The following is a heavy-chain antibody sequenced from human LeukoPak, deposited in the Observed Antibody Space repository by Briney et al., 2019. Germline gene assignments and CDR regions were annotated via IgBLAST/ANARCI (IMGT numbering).Heavy chain of an antibody. CDR3: ARAGGFFSPFGY. D-gene: IGHD3-3*01. Sequence: SETLSLTCSVSGGSISSGGYYWSWIRQHPGKGLEWIGYIYYSGSTYYNPSLKSRVTISVDTSKNQFSLKLSSVTAADTAVYYCARAGGFFSPFGYWGQGTLVTVSS. CDR1: GGSISSGGYY. J-gene: IGHJ4*02. V-gene: IGHV4-31*03. CDR2: IYYSGST.